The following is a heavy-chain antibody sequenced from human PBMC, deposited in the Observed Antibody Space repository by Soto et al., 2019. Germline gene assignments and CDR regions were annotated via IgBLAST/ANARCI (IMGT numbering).Heavy chain of an antibody. Sequence: SETLSLTCAVYGGSFSGYYWSWIRQPPGKGLEWIGEINHSGSTNYNPSLKSRVTISVDTSKNQFSLKLSSVTAADTAVYYCARVGAGTGYYYYYYGMDDWGQGTTVTVSS. CDR3: ARVGAGTGYYYYYYGMDD. D-gene: IGHD6-13*01. V-gene: IGHV4-34*01. J-gene: IGHJ6*02. CDR1: GGSFSGYY. CDR2: INHSGST.